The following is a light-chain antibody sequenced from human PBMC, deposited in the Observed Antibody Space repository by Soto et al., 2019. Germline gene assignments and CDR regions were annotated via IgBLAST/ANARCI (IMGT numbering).Light chain of an antibody. J-gene: IGKJ1*01. V-gene: IGKV1-5*01. CDR2: DAS. CDR3: QQYTSYSWT. Sequence: DIHMTQSPSTLSASVVAIVTITCRASQSINSWLAWYQQKPGKAPQILIYDASTLKSGVPSRFSASGSGTEFTLIISSLQPDDFATYYCQQYTSYSWTFGQGTKVDIK. CDR1: QSINSW.